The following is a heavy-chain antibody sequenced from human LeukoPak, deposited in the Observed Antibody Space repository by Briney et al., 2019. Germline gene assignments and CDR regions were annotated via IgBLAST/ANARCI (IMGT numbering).Heavy chain of an antibody. CDR2: LFSGGGG. CDR1: GFTNKTGY. V-gene: IGHV3-53*01. CDR3: VGQTHKDY. J-gene: IGHJ4*02. Sequence: GRTLRLSSVASGFTNKTGYMSWVRQAQGKGMEWHSVLFSGGGGYYTDSVRGRFTISRDSSKNTLYLQMNSLRADDTAVYYCVGQTHKDYWGQGTLVTVSS.